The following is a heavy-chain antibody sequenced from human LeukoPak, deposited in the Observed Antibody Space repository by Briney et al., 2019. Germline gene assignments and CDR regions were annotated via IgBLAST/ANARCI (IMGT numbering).Heavy chain of an antibody. CDR2: INPNSGGT. CDR1: GYTFTGYY. Sequence: ASVKVSCKASGYTFTGYYMHWVRQAPGQGLEWMGWINPNSGGTNYAQKFQGRVTMTRDTSISTAYMELSGLRSDDTAVYYCARDQGSSSWYWRNWFDPWGQGTLVTVSS. V-gene: IGHV1-2*02. J-gene: IGHJ5*02. D-gene: IGHD6-13*01. CDR3: ARDQGSSSWYWRNWFDP.